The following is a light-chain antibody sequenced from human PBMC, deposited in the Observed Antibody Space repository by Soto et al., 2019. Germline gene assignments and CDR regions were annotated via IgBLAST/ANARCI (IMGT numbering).Light chain of an antibody. CDR2: AAS. Sequence: EIVMTQSPATLSLSAGERATLSCRASQSVNSNLAWYQPKPGQAPRLLIYAASTRATGIPARFSGSGSGTDFTLTISSMKSEDFAVDYCQRYNNWPSFGPGTKVDIK. J-gene: IGKJ3*01. V-gene: IGKV3-15*01. CDR3: QRYNNWPS. CDR1: QSVNSN.